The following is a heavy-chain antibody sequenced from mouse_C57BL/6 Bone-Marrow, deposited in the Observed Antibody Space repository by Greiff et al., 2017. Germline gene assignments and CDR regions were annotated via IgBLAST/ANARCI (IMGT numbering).Heavy chain of an antibody. V-gene: IGHV5-9*01. CDR1: GFTFSSYT. D-gene: IGHD1-3*01. Sequence: EVQRVESGGGLVKPGGSLKLSCAASGFTFSSYTMSWVRQTPEKRLEWVGTISGGGGNTYYPDSVKGRFTITRDNAKNTLYLQMSSLRSEDTALYYCARQGELPFAYWGQGTLVTVSA. CDR3: ARQGELPFAY. J-gene: IGHJ3*01. CDR2: ISGGGGNT.